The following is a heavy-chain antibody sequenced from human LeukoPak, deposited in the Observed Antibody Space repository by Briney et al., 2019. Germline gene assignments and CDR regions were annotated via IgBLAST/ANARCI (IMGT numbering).Heavy chain of an antibody. Sequence: ASVKVSCKASGGTFSSYAISWVRQAPGQGLEWMGGIIPIFGTANYAQKFQGRVTITADESTSTAYMELSSLRSEDTAVYYCATGGKAAAGIFDYWGQGTLLTVSS. CDR3: ATGGKAAAGIFDY. CDR1: GGTFSSYA. D-gene: IGHD6-13*01. V-gene: IGHV1-69*01. J-gene: IGHJ4*02. CDR2: IIPIFGTA.